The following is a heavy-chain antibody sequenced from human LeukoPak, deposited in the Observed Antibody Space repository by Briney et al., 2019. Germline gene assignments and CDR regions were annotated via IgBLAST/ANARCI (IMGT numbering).Heavy chain of an antibody. CDR1: GFTFSSYS. J-gene: IGHJ4*02. CDR3: ARDAHYYDSSGLNY. CDR2: ISSSSSCI. V-gene: IGHV3-21*01. D-gene: IGHD3-22*01. Sequence: GGSLRLSCAASGFTFSSYSMNWVRQAPGKGLEWVSSISSSSSCIYYTDSVKGRFTISRDNAKNSLYLQMNSLRAEDTAVYYCARDAHYYDSSGLNYWGQGTLVTVSS.